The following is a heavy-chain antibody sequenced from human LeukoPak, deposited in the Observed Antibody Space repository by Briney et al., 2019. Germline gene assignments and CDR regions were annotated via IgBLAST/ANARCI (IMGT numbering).Heavy chain of an antibody. Sequence: GASVKVSCKASGYTFTGYYMHWVRQAPGQGLEWMGWINPNSGGTNYAQKFQGRVTMTRDTSISTAYMELSRLRSDDTAVYYCARALYCSSTSCPLYYMDVWGKGTTVTVSS. CDR2: INPNSGGT. V-gene: IGHV1-2*02. J-gene: IGHJ6*03. CDR1: GYTFTGYY. CDR3: ARALYCSSTSCPLYYMDV. D-gene: IGHD2-2*01.